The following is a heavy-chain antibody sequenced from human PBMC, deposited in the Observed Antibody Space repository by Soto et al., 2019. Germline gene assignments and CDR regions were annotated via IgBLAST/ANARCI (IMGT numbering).Heavy chain of an antibody. CDR2: IIPIFGTA. J-gene: IGHJ6*02. D-gene: IGHD2-21*01. V-gene: IGHV1-69*06. CDR1: GGTFSSYA. CDR3: ARDVMATNPHYYGMDV. Sequence: QVQLVQSGAEVKKPGSSVKVSCKASGGTFSSYAISWVRQAPGQGLEWMGGIIPIFGTANYAQKFQGRVTITADKSTSTAYMELSSLRSEDTAVYYCARDVMATNPHYYGMDVWGQGTTVTVSS.